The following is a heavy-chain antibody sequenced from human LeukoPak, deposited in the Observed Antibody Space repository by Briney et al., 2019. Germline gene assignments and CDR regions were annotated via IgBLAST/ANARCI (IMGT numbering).Heavy chain of an antibody. CDR2: IHYTGTT. D-gene: IGHD3-16*01. CDR1: GGSISGYY. J-gene: IGHJ4*02. V-gene: IGHV4-59*08. Sequence: PSETLSLTCTVSGGSISGYYWSWLRQPPGKGLEWIGLIHYTGTTNYDPSLKSRVTISLDTSKNQFSLNLSSVTAADTAVYFCARRYVFVSGGSSFDNWGQGTLVTVSS. CDR3: ARRYVFVSGGSSFDN.